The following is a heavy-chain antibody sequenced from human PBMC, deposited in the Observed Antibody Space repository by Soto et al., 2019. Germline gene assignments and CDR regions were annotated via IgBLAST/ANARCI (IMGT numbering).Heavy chain of an antibody. CDR2: ISGSGGST. J-gene: IGHJ3*02. D-gene: IGHD2-15*01. CDR1: GFTFTSYA. V-gene: IGHV3-23*01. CDR3: AKGDAGSGRGADAFDI. Sequence: PGGSLRLSCAASGFTFTSYAMSWVRQAPGKGLEWVSAISGSGGSTYYADSVKGRFTISRDNSKNTLYLQMNSLRAEDTAVYYCAKGDAGSGRGADAFDIWAQGTMVTVSS.